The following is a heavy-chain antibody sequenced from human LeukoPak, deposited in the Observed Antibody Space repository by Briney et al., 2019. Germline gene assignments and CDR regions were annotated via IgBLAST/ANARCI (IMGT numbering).Heavy chain of an antibody. D-gene: IGHD6-13*01. CDR1: GGSISSGSYY. CDR3: ARGGMQQLVLNFRGAFDI. J-gene: IGHJ3*02. V-gene: IGHV4-61*02. CDR2: IYTSGST. Sequence: SQTLSLTCTVSGGSISSGSYYWSWIRQPAGKGLEWIGRIYTSGSTNYNPSLKSRVTISVDTSKNQFSLRLSSVTAADTAVYYCARGGMQQLVLNFRGAFDIWGQGTMVTVSS.